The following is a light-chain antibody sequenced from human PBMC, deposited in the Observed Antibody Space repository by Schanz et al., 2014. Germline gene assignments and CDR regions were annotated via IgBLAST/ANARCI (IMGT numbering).Light chain of an antibody. V-gene: IGKV1-39*01. J-gene: IGKJ2*01. CDR3: QQSYSIPYT. CDR1: QSIGSYINSSY. Sequence: DIQMTPSPSSLFASVGDRVTITCRASQSIGSYINSSYLNWYQQKPGKAPKLLIYTASRLQSGVPSRFSGSESGTSFSLTITNLQPEDFATYHCQQSYSIPYTFGQGTKLE. CDR2: TAS.